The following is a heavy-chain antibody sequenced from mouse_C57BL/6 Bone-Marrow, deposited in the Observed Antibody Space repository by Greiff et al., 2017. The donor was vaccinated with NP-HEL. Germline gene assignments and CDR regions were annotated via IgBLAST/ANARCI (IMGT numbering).Heavy chain of an antibody. V-gene: IGHV5-9*01. CDR2: ISGGGGNT. CDR3: ATPFSD. CDR1: GFTFSSYT. J-gene: IGHJ3*01. Sequence: EVNVVESGGGLVKPGGSLKLSCAASGFTFSSYTMSWVRQTPEKRLEWVATISGGGGNTYYPDSVKGRFTISRDNAKNTLYLQMSSLRSEDTALYYCATPFSDWGQGTLVTVSA.